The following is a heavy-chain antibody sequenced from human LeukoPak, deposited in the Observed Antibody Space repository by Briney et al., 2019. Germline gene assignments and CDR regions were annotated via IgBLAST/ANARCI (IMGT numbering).Heavy chain of an antibody. D-gene: IGHD1-1*01. CDR2: IYSGGST. CDR3: ARDAKRQPWYFDL. Sequence: PGGSLRLSCAASGFSFSNYGMNWVRQAPGKGLEWVSVIYSGGSTYYADSVKSRFTISRDNSKNTLYLQMNSLRAEDTAVYYCARDAKRQPWYFDLWGRGTLVTVSS. CDR1: GFSFSNYG. V-gene: IGHV3-53*01. J-gene: IGHJ2*01.